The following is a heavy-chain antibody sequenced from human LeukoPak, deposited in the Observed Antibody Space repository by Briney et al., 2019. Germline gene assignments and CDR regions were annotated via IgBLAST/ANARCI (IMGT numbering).Heavy chain of an antibody. CDR1: GFTFSSYE. D-gene: IGHD2-21*01. CDR3: MRDEGLSGDNPDL. J-gene: IGHJ5*02. CDR2: ICGSGSDI. Sequence: GGSLRLSCAASGFTFSSYEMNWVRQAPGEGVEWVSYICGSGSDIYYADSVKGRFTISRDNAKTSLYLQMSSLRAEATAVYYCMRDEGLSGDNPDLWGQGTLVTVSS. V-gene: IGHV3-48*03.